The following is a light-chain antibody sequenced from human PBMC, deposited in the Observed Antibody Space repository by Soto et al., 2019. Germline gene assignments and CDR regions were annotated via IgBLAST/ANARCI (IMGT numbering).Light chain of an antibody. CDR2: DVS. CDR1: SSDVGRYNY. V-gene: IGLV2-14*01. CDR3: NSYTSRSTYV. Sequence: QSALTQPASVSGSPGQSITISCTGTSSDVGRYNYVSWYQQHAGKPPKLMIYDVSNRPSGVSNRFSGSKSGNTASLTISGLQTEDEADYYCNSYTSRSTYVFGTGTKATVL. J-gene: IGLJ1*01.